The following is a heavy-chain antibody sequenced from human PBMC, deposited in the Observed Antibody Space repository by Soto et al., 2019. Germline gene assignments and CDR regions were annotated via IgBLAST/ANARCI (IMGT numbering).Heavy chain of an antibody. J-gene: IGHJ3*02. D-gene: IGHD1-26*01. CDR2: INPNSGGT. Sequence: GASVKVSCKASGYTFTGYYMHWVRQAPGQGLEWMGWINPNSGGTNYAQKFQGWVTMTRDTSISTAYMELSRLRSDDTAVYYCARVGATAFDAFHIWGQGTMVSVSS. CDR1: GYTFTGYY. CDR3: ARVGATAFDAFHI. V-gene: IGHV1-2*04.